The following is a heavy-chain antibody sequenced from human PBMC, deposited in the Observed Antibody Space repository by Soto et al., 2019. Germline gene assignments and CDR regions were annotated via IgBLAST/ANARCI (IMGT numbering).Heavy chain of an antibody. D-gene: IGHD4-17*01. CDR1: GYTFASYG. Sequence: ASVKVSCKASGYTFASYGISGVRQAPGQGREWMGWISAYNGNTNYAQKLQGRVTMTPDTSTSTADMELRSLRSDDTAVHYCARGKPTVTTFAYWGQGTLVTVSP. CDR2: ISAYNGNT. CDR3: ARGKPTVTTFAY. V-gene: IGHV1-18*01. J-gene: IGHJ4*02.